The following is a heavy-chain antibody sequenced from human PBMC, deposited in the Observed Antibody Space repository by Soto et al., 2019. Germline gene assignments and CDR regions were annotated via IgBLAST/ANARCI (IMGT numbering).Heavy chain of an antibody. CDR1: GFSLSSTRMA. CDR2: IYWDDYK. J-gene: IGHJ4*02. CDR3: AHIVVAGLGYYFDY. Sequence: QITLKESGPTLVKPTQTLTLTCTFSGFSLSSTRMAVGWIRQPPGTALEWLAVIYWDDYKRYSPFLKSRLTITKDTSKNQVVITMSNMDPVDTARYYCAHIVVAGLGYYFDYWGQGTLVTVSS. V-gene: IGHV2-5*02. D-gene: IGHD6-19*01.